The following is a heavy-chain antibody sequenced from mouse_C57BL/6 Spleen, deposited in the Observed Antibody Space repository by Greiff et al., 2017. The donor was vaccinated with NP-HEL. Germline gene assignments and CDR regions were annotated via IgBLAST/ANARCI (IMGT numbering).Heavy chain of an antibody. CDR1: GYTFTSYW. V-gene: IGHV1-69*01. Sequence: VQLQQPGAELVMPGASVKLSCKASGYTFTSYWMHWVKQRPGQGLEWIGEIDPSDSYTNYNQKFKGKSTLTVDKSSSTAYMQLSSLTSEDSAVYYCALGYPWFAYWGQGTLVTVSA. J-gene: IGHJ3*01. CDR2: IDPSDSYT. CDR3: ALGYPWFAY. D-gene: IGHD2-2*01.